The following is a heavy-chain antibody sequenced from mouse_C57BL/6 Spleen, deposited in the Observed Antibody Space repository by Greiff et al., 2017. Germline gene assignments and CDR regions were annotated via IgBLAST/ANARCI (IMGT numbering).Heavy chain of an antibody. Sequence: EVKLVESGGGLVKPGGSLKLSCAASGFTFSDYGMHWVRQAPAKGLEWVAYISSGSSTIYYADTVKGRFTISRDNAKNTLFLQMTSLRSEDTAMYYLAMSFGYPIYYFDYWGQGTTRTVSS. CDR2: ISSGSSTI. D-gene: IGHD6-5*01. CDR3: AMSFGYPIYYFDY. V-gene: IGHV5-17*01. J-gene: IGHJ2*01. CDR1: GFTFSDYG.